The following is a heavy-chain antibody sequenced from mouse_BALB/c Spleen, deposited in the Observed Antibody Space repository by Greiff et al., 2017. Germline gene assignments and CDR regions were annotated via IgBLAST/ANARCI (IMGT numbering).Heavy chain of an antibody. CDR3: ATQRGVYDGYYVWYFDY. Sequence: VQLQQSGPELVKPGASMKISCKASGYSFTGYTMNWVKQSHGKNLEWIGLINPYNGGTSYNQKFKGKATLTVDKSSSTAYMELLSLTSEDSAVYYCATQRGVYDGYYVWYFDYWGQGTTLTVSS. V-gene: IGHV1-18*01. CDR2: INPYNGGT. CDR1: GYSFTGYT. D-gene: IGHD2-3*01. J-gene: IGHJ2*01.